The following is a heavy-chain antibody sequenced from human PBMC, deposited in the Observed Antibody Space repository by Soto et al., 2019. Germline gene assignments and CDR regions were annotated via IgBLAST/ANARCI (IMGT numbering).Heavy chain of an antibody. CDR3: ARGAAARPHDFDY. CDR1: GGTFSSYA. D-gene: IGHD6-6*01. CDR2: IIPIFGTA. Sequence: SVKVSCKASGGTFSSYAISWVRQAPGQGLEWMGGIIPIFGTANCAQKFQGRVTITADESTSTAYMELSSLRSEDTAVYYCARGAAARPHDFDYWGQGTLVTVSS. V-gene: IGHV1-69*13. J-gene: IGHJ4*02.